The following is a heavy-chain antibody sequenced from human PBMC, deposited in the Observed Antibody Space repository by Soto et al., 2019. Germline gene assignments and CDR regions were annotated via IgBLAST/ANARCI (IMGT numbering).Heavy chain of an antibody. Sequence: QIQLVQSGGDVKTPGASVKVSCTTSRYTFTSHGIAWVRQAPGQGLEWMGWISTFNGKTDYAQKFQGRVTMTADTFTSTVHMELRSLRSDDTAVYYCARLLTEGATFREDAFDLWGPGTKVTVSS. D-gene: IGHD3-9*01. J-gene: IGHJ3*01. V-gene: IGHV1-18*01. CDR1: RYTFTSHG. CDR2: ISTFNGKT. CDR3: ARLLTEGATFREDAFDL.